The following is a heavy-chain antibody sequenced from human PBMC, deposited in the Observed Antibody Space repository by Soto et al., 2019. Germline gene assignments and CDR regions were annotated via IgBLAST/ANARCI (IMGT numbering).Heavy chain of an antibody. D-gene: IGHD5-12*01. CDR1: GGSFNIGSFY. CDR3: VRIGASDTYYRADT. CDR2: MYYTGST. V-gene: IGHV4-61*01. Sequence: PSETLSLTCTVSGGSFNIGSFYWSWIPQPPGKGLEWIGHMYYTGSTNYNPSLKRRVTISSGTSKNQFSLKVNSVTAADTAVYYCVRIGASDTYYRADTWGQGTLVTVSS. J-gene: IGHJ5*02.